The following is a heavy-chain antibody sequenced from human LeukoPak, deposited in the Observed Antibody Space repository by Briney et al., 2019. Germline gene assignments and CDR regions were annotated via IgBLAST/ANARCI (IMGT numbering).Heavy chain of an antibody. CDR1: GGSISSYF. V-gene: IGHV4-59*01. CDR2: IYYIGST. D-gene: IGHD5-24*01. Sequence: SETLSPTFTVSGGSISSYFWTWIRQPPGKGLEWIGYIYYIGSTNYNPSLESRVTVSVDTSKNQFSLRLSSVNAADTAVYYCASTRRDGYPFDYWGQGTLVTVSS. CDR3: ASTRRDGYPFDY. J-gene: IGHJ4*02.